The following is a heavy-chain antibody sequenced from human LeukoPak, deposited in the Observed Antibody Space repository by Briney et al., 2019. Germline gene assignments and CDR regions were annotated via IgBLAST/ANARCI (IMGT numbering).Heavy chain of an antibody. J-gene: IGHJ4*02. D-gene: IGHD5-24*01. CDR1: GYSFTSNW. CDR3: ARGERAMATRKAGFDY. CDR2: IYPDDSDT. V-gene: IGHV5-51*01. Sequence: GESLKISCKGSGYSFTSNWIGWVRQMPGKGLEWMGIIYPDDSDTRYNPSFQGQVTISADKSIRTAYLQWSSLTASDTAMYYCARGERAMATRKAGFDYWGQGTLVTVSS.